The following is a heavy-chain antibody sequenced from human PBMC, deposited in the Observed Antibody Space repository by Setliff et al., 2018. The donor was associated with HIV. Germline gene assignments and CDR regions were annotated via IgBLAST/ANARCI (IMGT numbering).Heavy chain of an antibody. D-gene: IGHD3-16*01. V-gene: IGHV4-4*02. J-gene: IGHJ4*02. CDR2: VCQRGGI. CDR1: GDSIHSPHC. CDR3: VRNSGWALGS. Sequence: SETLSLTCTVSGDSIHSPHCWSWVRQSLEKGLEWIGEVCQRGGINYYPFFWSRAIISMDKPRSYFSLRLTSVTAADTAIYFCVRNSGWALGSWGQGILVTVSS.